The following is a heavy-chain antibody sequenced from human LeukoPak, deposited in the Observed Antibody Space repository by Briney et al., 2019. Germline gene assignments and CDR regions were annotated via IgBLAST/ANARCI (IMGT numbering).Heavy chain of an antibody. CDR3: ARDSYSSGGNSGFDY. V-gene: IGHV4-30-2*01. CDR1: GGSISSGGYY. J-gene: IGHJ4*02. Sequence: PSQTLSLTCTVSGGSISSGGYYWSWIRQPPGKGLGWIGYIYHSGSTYYNPSLKSRVTISVDRSKNQFSLKLSSVTAADTAVYYCARDSYSSGGNSGFDYWGQGTLVTVSS. CDR2: IYHSGST. D-gene: IGHD4-23*01.